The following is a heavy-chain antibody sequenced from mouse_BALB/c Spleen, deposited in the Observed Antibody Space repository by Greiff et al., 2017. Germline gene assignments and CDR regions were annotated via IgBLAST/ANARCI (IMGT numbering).Heavy chain of an antibody. CDR2: IYPGDGDT. Sequence: QVQLQQSGAELARPGASVKLSCKASGYTFTSYWMQWVKQRPGQGLEWIGAIYPGDGDTRYTQKFKGKATLTADKSSSTAYMQLSSLASEDSAVYYCARTDGGYFDYWGQGTTLTVSS. CDR3: ARTDGGYFDY. CDR1: GYTFTSYW. J-gene: IGHJ2*01. V-gene: IGHV1-87*01.